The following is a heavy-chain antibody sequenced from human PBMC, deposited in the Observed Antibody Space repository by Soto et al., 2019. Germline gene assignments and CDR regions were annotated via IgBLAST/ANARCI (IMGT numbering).Heavy chain of an antibody. Sequence: EASVKVSCKASGFTFTNSAVQWVRQARGQRLEWIGWIVVGSGNTNYAQKFQERVTITRDMSTSTAYMELGSLGSEDTAVYYCAAGHSGYYYDYYYYGMDVWGQGTTVTAP. CDR1: GFTFTNSA. V-gene: IGHV1-58*01. CDR3: AAGHSGYYYDYYYYGMDV. CDR2: IVVGSGNT. D-gene: IGHD1-26*01. J-gene: IGHJ6*02.